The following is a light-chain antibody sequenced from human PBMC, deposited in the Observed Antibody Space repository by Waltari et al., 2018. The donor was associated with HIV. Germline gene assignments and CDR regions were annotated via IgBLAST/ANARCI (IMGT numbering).Light chain of an antibody. Sequence: QSALTQPASVSGSPGQSITISCTGTSSDIGGYNLVSWYQHHSDKAPKLIIYEVNVRPSGVSDRFSGSKSGNTASLTISGLQAGDEADYYCCSYAGSTTFVEFGGGTKLTVL. J-gene: IGLJ3*02. CDR1: SSDIGGYNL. CDR3: CSYAGSTTFVE. CDR2: EVN. V-gene: IGLV2-23*02.